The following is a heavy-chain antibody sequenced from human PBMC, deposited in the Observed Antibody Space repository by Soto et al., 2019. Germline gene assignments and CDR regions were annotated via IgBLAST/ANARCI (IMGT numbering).Heavy chain of an antibody. CDR3: ARDRKKLVPGWFDP. CDR1: GGSISSGGYY. Sequence: PSETLSLTCTVSGGSISSGGYYWSWIRQHPGKGLEWIGYIYYSGSTYYNPSLKSRVTISVDTSKNQFSLKLSSVTAADTAVYYCARDRKKLVPGWFDPWGQGNLVTVSS. V-gene: IGHV4-31*03. D-gene: IGHD6-13*01. J-gene: IGHJ5*02. CDR2: IYYSGST.